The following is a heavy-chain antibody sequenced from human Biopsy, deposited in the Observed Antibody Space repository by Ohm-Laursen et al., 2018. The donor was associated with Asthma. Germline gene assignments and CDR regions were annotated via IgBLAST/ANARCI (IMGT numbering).Heavy chain of an antibody. D-gene: IGHD1-7*01. CDR3: AKDARSYIRNYHDIDF. J-gene: IGHJ4*02. V-gene: IGHV3-30*18. CDR2: ISYDGYNK. CDR1: VFTFSRFG. Sequence: SLRLSCAASVFTFSRFGMHWVRRAPGKGLEWVALISYDGYNKYYIDSVKGRFTISRDNSRNTLYLQLNSLRAEDTAVYYCAKDARSYIRNYHDIDFWGQGTLVTVAS.